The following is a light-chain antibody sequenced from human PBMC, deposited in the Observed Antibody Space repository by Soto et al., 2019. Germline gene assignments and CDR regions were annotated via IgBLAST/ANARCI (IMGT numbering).Light chain of an antibody. CDR1: SSDVGGYDF. CDR2: DVT. Sequence: QSALAQPRSVSGSPGQSVTISCTGTSSDVGGYDFVSWYQQLPGKAPKLMIFDVTKRSSGVPDRVSGSKSGNSASLTISGLQAEDEADYYCCSYAGSYNLGVFGGGTKLTV. J-gene: IGLJ3*02. CDR3: CSYAGSYNLGV. V-gene: IGLV2-11*01.